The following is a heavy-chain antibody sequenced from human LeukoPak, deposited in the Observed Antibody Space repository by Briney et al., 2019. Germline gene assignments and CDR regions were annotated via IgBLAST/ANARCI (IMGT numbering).Heavy chain of an antibody. CDR2: IKQDESEK. Sequence: GGSLRLSCAASKFIFGSYWMSWVRQPPGKGLEWVASIKQDESEKNYVDSVKGRFTISRDNAKNSLYLQMNSLGVEDTAMYYCAREVFHSAWSLTQNFDFWGRGTPVTVSS. CDR1: KFIFGSYW. J-gene: IGHJ4*02. V-gene: IGHV3-7*03. D-gene: IGHD6-19*01. CDR3: AREVFHSAWSLTQNFDF.